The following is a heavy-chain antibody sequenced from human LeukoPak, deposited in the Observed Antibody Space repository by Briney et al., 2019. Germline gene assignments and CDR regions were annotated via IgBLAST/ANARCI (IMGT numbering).Heavy chain of an antibody. CDR1: GFTFSSYG. CDR2: ISWNSGSI. J-gene: IGHJ4*02. D-gene: IGHD6-19*01. Sequence: PGRSLRLSCAASGFTFSSYGMHWVRQAPGKRLEWVSGISWNSGSIGYADSVKGRFTISRDNAKNSLYLQKNSLRAEDMALYYCAKDIDSSGWYRSFDYWGQGTLVTVSS. V-gene: IGHV3-9*03. CDR3: AKDIDSSGWYRSFDY.